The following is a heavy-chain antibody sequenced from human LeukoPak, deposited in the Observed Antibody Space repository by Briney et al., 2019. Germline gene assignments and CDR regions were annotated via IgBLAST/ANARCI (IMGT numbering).Heavy chain of an antibody. CDR3: AKGSIAVAGKGYYSYMDV. CDR1: GFTFSSYG. Sequence: GGSLRLSCAASGFTFSSYGMHWVRQAPGKGLEWVAFIRYDGSNKYYADSVKGRFTISRDNSKNTLYLQMNSLRAEDTAVYYCAKGSIAVAGKGYYSYMDVWGKGTTVTVSS. J-gene: IGHJ6*03. CDR2: IRYDGSNK. D-gene: IGHD6-19*01. V-gene: IGHV3-30*02.